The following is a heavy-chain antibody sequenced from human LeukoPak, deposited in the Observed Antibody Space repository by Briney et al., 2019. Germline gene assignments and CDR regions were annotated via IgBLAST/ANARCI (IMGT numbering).Heavy chain of an antibody. D-gene: IGHD6-13*01. Sequence: GGSLRLSCAASGFTFSTYSMNWVRQAPGKGLEWVSAISGSGGTTYYADSVKGRFTISRDNSKNTLYLQMNSLRAEDTAVYYCASQQLVLTPFDYWGQGTLVTVSS. CDR1: GFTFSTYS. J-gene: IGHJ4*02. CDR2: ISGSGGTT. CDR3: ASQQLVLTPFDY. V-gene: IGHV3-23*01.